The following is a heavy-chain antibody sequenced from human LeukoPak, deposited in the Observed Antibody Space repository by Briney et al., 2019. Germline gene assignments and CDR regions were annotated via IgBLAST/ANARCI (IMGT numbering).Heavy chain of an antibody. CDR1: GGSFSGYY. V-gene: IGHV4-34*01. CDR3: ARRSYGDYAYHY. D-gene: IGHD4-17*01. CDR2: INHSGST. J-gene: IGHJ4*02. Sequence: SETLSLTCAVYGGSFSGYYWSWIRQPPGKGLEWIGEINHSGSTNYNPSLKSRVTISVDTSKNQFSLKLSSVTAADTAVYYCARRSYGDYAYHYWGQGTLVTVSS.